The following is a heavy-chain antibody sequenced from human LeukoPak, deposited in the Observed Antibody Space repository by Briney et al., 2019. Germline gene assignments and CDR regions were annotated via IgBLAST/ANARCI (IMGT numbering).Heavy chain of an antibody. CDR1: GGSLSSYY. J-gene: IGHJ5*02. CDR2: FFTTGTT. V-gene: IGHV4-4*07. Sequence: PSQTLSLTCSVSGGSLSSYYWTWIRQPAGKGLGWIGRFFTTGTTNYNPPLMSQVPISVATSKNQCSLMMRSVTAADAAVYYCARRDGSTMIRGVSRYGWFDPWGQGTLVTVSA. CDR3: ARRDGSTMIRGVSRYGWFDP. D-gene: IGHD3-10*01.